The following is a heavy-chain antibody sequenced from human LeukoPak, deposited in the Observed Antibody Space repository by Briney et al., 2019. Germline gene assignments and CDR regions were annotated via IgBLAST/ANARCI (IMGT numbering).Heavy chain of an antibody. CDR3: ARDRGTTDPYYFDY. CDR1: GFTFSSYS. CDR2: ISSSSSTI. J-gene: IGHJ4*02. D-gene: IGHD1-1*01. V-gene: IGHV3-48*02. Sequence: PGGSRRLSCAASGFTFSSYSMNWVRQAPGKGLEWVSYISSSSSTIYYADSVKGRFTVSRDNAKNSLYLQMNSLRDEDTAVYYCARDRGTTDPYYFDYWGQGTLVTVSS.